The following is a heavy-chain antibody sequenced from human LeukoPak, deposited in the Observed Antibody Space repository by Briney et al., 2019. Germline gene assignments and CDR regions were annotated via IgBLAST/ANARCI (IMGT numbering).Heavy chain of an antibody. CDR1: GFTFSSYA. J-gene: IGHJ4*02. Sequence: GGSLRLSCAASGFTFSSYAMHWVRQAPGKGLEYVSAISSNGGSTYYANSVKGRFTISRDNSKNTLYLQMGSLRAEDMAVYYCASEAAPNWNYGKYFDYWGQGTLVTVSS. V-gene: IGHV3-64*01. D-gene: IGHD1-7*01. CDR2: ISSNGGST. CDR3: ASEAAPNWNYGKYFDY.